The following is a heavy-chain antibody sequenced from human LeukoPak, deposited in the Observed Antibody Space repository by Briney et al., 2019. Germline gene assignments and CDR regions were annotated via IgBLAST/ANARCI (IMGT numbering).Heavy chain of an antibody. CDR3: AKDPYSGSYYDY. CDR2: ISGSGGST. CDR1: GFTFSSYA. Sequence: GGSLRLSCAVSGFTFSSYAMSWVRQAPGEGLEWVSAISGSGGSTYYADSVKGRFTISRDNSKNTLYLQMNSLRAEDTAVYYCAKDPYSGSYYDYWGQGTLVTVSS. V-gene: IGHV3-23*01. J-gene: IGHJ4*02. D-gene: IGHD1-26*01.